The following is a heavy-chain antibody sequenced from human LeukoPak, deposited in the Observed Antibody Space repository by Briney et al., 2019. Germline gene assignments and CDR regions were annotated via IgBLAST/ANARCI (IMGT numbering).Heavy chain of an antibody. CDR1: GFPFSSYN. J-gene: IGHJ4*02. CDR3: ARAEALKFRDFDY. Sequence: GGSLRLSCAASGFPFSSYNMNWVRQAPGKGLEWVSYISGSGRTIDYADSVRGRFTISRDNARNSLYLQMNSLRAEDTAIYYCARAEALKFRDFDYWGQGTLVTVSS. V-gene: IGHV3-48*04. CDR2: ISGSGRTI.